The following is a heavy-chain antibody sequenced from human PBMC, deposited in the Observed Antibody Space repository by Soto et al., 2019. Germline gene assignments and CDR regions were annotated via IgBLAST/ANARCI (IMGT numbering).Heavy chain of an antibody. CDR3: AREIGYSSGWYSGFSAFDI. J-gene: IGHJ3*02. V-gene: IGHV4-34*01. CDR2: INHSGST. D-gene: IGHD6-19*01. CDR1: GGSFSGYY. Sequence: SETLSLTCAVYGGSFSGYYWSWIRQPPGKGLEWIGEINHSGSTNYNPSLKSRVTISVDTSKNQFSLKLSSVTAADTAVYYCAREIGYSSGWYSGFSAFDIWGQGTMVTVSS.